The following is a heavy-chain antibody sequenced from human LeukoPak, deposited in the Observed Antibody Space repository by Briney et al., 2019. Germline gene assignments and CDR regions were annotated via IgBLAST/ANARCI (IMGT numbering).Heavy chain of an antibody. D-gene: IGHD6-19*01. Sequence: GGSLRLSCAASGFTFDDDTMHCVRQAPGKCLECVSLISWDSGIKYYADSVKGRFTISRDNSKKSLYLQMNSLITEDTGLYTCAKEQRYRSGYFTIDYWGQGTLVTVSS. CDR2: ISWDSGIK. CDR3: AKEQRYRSGYFTIDY. V-gene: IGHV3-43*01. CDR1: GFTFDDDT. J-gene: IGHJ4*02.